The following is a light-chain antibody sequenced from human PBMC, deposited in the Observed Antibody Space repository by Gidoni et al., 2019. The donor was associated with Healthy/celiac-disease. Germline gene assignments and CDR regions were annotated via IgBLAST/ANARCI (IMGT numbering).Light chain of an antibody. CDR3: LKDYNYPRKT. V-gene: IGKV1-6*01. Sequence: AIQMTQSPSSLSASVGDRVTITCRASQGIRNDLGWYQQKPGKAPKLLIYAASSLQSGVPSRFSGSGSGTDFTLTISSLQPEDFATYYCLKDYNYPRKTFGQGTKVEIK. CDR1: QGIRND. CDR2: AAS. J-gene: IGKJ1*01.